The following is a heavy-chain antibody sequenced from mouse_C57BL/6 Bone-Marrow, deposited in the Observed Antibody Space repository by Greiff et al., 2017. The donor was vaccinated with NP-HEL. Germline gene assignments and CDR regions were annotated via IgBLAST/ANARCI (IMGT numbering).Heavy chain of an antibody. CDR1: GYTFTSYW. V-gene: IGHV1-55*01. J-gene: IGHJ2*01. CDR2: IYPGSGST. Sequence: VQLQQPGAELVKPGASVKMSCKASGYTFTSYWITWVKQRPGQGLEWIGDIYPGSGSTNYNEKFKSKATLTVDTSSSTAYMQLSSLTSEDSAVYYCAREDVYCNPYYFDYWGQGTTLTVSS. CDR3: AREDVYCNPYYFDY. D-gene: IGHD2-1*01.